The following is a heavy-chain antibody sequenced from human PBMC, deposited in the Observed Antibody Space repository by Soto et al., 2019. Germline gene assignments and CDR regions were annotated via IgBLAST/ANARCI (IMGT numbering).Heavy chain of an antibody. J-gene: IGHJ3*02. CDR3: ASGMVRGAPGYAFDI. V-gene: IGHV1-3*01. CDR2: INAGNGNT. Sequence: ASLKVSCKASGYTFTSYAMHWVRQAPGQRLEWMGWINAGNGNTKYSQKFQGRVTITRDTSASTAYMELSSLRSEDTAVYYCASGMVRGAPGYAFDIWGQGTMVTVSS. D-gene: IGHD3-10*01. CDR1: GYTFTSYA.